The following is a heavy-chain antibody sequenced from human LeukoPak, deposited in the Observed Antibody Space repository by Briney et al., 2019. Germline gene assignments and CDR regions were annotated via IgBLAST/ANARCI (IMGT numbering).Heavy chain of an antibody. V-gene: IGHV1-69*13. CDR3: AREAAHRGRYFDY. CDR1: GGTFSSYA. J-gene: IGHJ4*02. Sequence: SVKVSCKASGGTFSSYAISWVRQAPGQGLEWMGGIIPIFGTANYAQKFQGRVTITADESTSTAYMELSSLRSEDTAVYYCAREAAHRGRYFDYWGQGTLVTVSS. CDR2: IIPIFGTA. D-gene: IGHD6-6*01.